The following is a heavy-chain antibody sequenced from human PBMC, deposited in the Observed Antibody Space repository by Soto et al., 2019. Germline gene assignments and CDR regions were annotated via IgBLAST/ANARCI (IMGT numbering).Heavy chain of an antibody. D-gene: IGHD3-3*01. CDR1: GFTFSSYG. CDR2: ISYDGSNK. Sequence: GSLRLSCAASGFTFSSYGMHWVRQAPGKGLEWVAVISYDGSNKYYADSVKGRFTISRDNSKNTLYLQMNSLRAEDTAVYYCAKATPIELRFLEWPRGNWFDPWGQGTLVTVSS. J-gene: IGHJ5*02. CDR3: AKATPIELRFLEWPRGNWFDP. V-gene: IGHV3-30*18.